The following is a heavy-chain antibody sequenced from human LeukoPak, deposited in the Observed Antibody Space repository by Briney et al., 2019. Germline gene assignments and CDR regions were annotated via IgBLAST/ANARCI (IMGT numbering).Heavy chain of an antibody. J-gene: IGHJ3*02. V-gene: IGHV3-23*01. CDR2: ISGSGGST. CDR1: GFTFSSYA. CDR3: ATQTWGIAVAEAFDI. Sequence: GGSLRLSCAASGFTFSSYAMSWVRQAPGKGLEWVSAISGSGGSTYYADSVKSRFTISRDNSKNTLYLQMNSLRAEDTAVYYCATQTWGIAVAEAFDIWGQGTMVTVSS. D-gene: IGHD6-19*01.